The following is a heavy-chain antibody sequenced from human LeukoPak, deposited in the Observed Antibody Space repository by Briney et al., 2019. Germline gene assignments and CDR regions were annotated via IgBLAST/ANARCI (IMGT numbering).Heavy chain of an antibody. J-gene: IGHJ5*01. CDR3: ARDNWNYFSDS. CDR2: MYHSGTA. D-gene: IGHD1-7*01. Sequence: SETLSLTCTVSGSSISSGYYWGWIRQPPGKGLEWIGSMYHSGTAYYNPSPKSRVTISIDTPKNRFSLRLSSVTAADTAVYYCARDNWNYFSDSWGQGTLVTVSS. CDR1: GSSISSGYY. V-gene: IGHV4-38-2*02.